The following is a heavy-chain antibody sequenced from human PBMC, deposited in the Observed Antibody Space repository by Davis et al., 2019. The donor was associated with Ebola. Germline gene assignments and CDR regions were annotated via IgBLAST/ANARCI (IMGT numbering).Heavy chain of an antibody. CDR3: ARLAVAGTPFYYYYMDV. V-gene: IGHV1-18*04. Sequence: ASVKVSCKASGYTFTSYGISWVRQAPGQGLEWMGWISAYNGNTNNAQKLQGRITMTTDTSTSTAYMELRSLRSDDTAVYYCARLAVAGTPFYYYYMDVWGKGTTVTVSS. J-gene: IGHJ6*03. CDR2: ISAYNGNT. D-gene: IGHD6-19*01. CDR1: GYTFTSYG.